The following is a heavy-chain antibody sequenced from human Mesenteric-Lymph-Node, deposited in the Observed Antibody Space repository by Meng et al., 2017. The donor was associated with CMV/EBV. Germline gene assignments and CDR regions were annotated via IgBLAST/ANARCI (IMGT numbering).Heavy chain of an antibody. Sequence: SGPTLVKPTQTLTLTCTFSGFSLKTSGVGVGWIRQPPGKALEWLALIYWNDDVRYSPSLKSRLTITKDTSRNRVVFSMTNMDPVDTATYFCAHSSGYDDTGYFSGLDYWGRGTLVTVSS. J-gene: IGHJ4*02. D-gene: IGHD3-22*01. CDR3: AHSSGYDDTGYFSGLDY. CDR1: GFSLKTSGVG. V-gene: IGHV2-5*01. CDR2: IYWNDDV.